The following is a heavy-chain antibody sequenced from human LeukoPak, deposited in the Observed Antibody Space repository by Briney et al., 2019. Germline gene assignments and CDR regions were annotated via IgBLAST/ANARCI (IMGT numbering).Heavy chain of an antibody. CDR1: GFTFDDYG. Sequence: GGSLRLSCAASGFTFDDYGMSWVRQAPGKGLEWVSGINWNGGSTGYADSVKGRFSISRDNSNNTLYLQMNSLRAEDTAVYYCAKRTGRDTREYWGQGTLVTVSS. V-gene: IGHV3-20*04. CDR2: INWNGGST. J-gene: IGHJ4*02. CDR3: AKRTGRDTREY. D-gene: IGHD5-18*01.